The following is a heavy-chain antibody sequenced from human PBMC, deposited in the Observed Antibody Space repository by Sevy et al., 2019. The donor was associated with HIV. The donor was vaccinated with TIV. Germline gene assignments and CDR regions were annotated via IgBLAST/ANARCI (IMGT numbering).Heavy chain of an antibody. V-gene: IGHV3-7*01. D-gene: IGHD3-22*01. Sequence: GGSLRLSCGASGFTFSSYWMSWVRQAPGKGLEWVANINQDGSEKDYVDSVKGRFTISRDNVKNSLFLQMNSLRAEDTAVYYCATKKYYYDSSTNGWFDPWGQGTLVTVSS. CDR3: ATKKYYYDSSTNGWFDP. J-gene: IGHJ5*02. CDR1: GFTFSSYW. CDR2: INQDGSEK.